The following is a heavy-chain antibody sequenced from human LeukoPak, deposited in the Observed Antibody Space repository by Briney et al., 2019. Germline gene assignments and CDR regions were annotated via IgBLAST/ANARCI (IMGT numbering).Heavy chain of an antibody. J-gene: IGHJ3*02. V-gene: IGHV3-48*01. D-gene: IGHD2-15*01. CDR3: ARGYSRAAFDI. Sequence: GGSLRLSCAASGFTFSPYSVNWVRQAPGKGLEWVSFISSTGGTIYYADSVKGRFTVSRDNGKNPLLLQMNSLRAEDTALYYCARGYSRAAFDIWGQGTVVAVSS. CDR1: GFTFSPYS. CDR2: ISSTGGTI.